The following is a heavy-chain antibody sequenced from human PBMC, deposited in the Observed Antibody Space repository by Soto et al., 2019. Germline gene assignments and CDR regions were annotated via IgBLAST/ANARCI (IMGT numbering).Heavy chain of an antibody. CDR1: GFSLSAYGVG. CDR3: AHAVGSWGRYSFDS. D-gene: IGHD1-26*01. CDR2: IYWDDDK. V-gene: IGHV2-5*02. J-gene: IGHJ5*01. Sequence: QITLKESGPTLVKPTQTLTLTCTFSGFSLSAYGVGVGWIRPPPRKHLEWLALIYWDDDKRYSPSLKSRLTIIKNTCKIQVVLTMTNMDPVDTSTYYCAHAVGSWGRYSFDSWGQGTLVTVSS.